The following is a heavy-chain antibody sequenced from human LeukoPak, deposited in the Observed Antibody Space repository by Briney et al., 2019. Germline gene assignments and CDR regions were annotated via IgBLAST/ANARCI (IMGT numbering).Heavy chain of an antibody. J-gene: IGHJ4*02. CDR1: GFTFSSCAM. CDR2: IYYSGST. CDR3: ARGVVSLPEVEITKKKHLESVALTSGFDY. D-gene: IGHD3-3*01. V-gene: IGHV4-39*07. Sequence: GSLRLSCAASGFTFSSCAMGWIRQPPGKGLEWIGSIYYSGSTYYNPSLKSRVTISVDTSKNQFSLKLSSVTAADTAVYYCARGVVSLPEVEITKKKHLESVALTSGFDYWGQGTLVTVSS.